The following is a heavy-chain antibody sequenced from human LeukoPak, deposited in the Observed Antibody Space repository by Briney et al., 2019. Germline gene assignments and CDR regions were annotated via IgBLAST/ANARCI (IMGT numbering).Heavy chain of an antibody. V-gene: IGHV1-18*01. CDR3: ARDGLSLVPAAITPYNWFDP. CDR2: ISAYNGNT. J-gene: IGHJ5*02. D-gene: IGHD2-2*01. CDR1: GYTFTSYG. Sequence: GASVKVSCKASGYTFTSYGISWVRQAPGQGLEWMGWISAYNGNTNYAQKLRGRVTMTTDTSTSTAYMELRSLRSDDTAVYYCARDGLSLVPAAITPYNWFDPWGQGTLVTVSS.